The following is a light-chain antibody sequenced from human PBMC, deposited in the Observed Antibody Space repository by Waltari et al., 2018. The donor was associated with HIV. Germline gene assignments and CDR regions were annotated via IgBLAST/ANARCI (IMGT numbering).Light chain of an antibody. CDR3: QAWDSSTACVV. V-gene: IGLV3-1*01. J-gene: IGLJ2*01. CDR1: TLGDTY. CDR2: QDT. Sequence: SYELTQPPSVSVSPGQTASITCSGDTLGDTYVSWSQEKPGQSPVLVIYQDTKRPSGIPERFSGSNSGNTATLTISGTQAMDEADYYCQAWDSSTACVVFGGGTKLTVL.